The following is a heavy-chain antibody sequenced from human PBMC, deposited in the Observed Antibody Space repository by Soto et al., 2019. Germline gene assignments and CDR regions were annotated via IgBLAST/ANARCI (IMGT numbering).Heavy chain of an antibody. D-gene: IGHD2-2*01. CDR1: GFTFSNYD. CDR3: AKDFYTVRVPAAPRPHYFDF. J-gene: IGHJ4*02. Sequence: QVQLVESGGGVVQPGRSLRLSCAASGFTFSNYDMHRVRQAPGEGLEWVAVLSFDGSNKNYADSVKGRFTISRDNSKNTLFLQMNSLRTEDTAVYFCAKDFYTVRVPAAPRPHYFDFWGPGTLVTVSS. CDR2: LSFDGSNK. V-gene: IGHV3-30*18.